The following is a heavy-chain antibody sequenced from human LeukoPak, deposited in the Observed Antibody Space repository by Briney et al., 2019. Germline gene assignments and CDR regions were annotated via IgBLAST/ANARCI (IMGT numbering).Heavy chain of an antibody. J-gene: IGHJ4*02. V-gene: IGHV3-48*02. CDR1: GFTFSNYV. Sequence: PGGSLRLSCAASGFTFSNYVMSWVRQAPGKGLEWVSYINHNGEMIFYPDFVKGRFTISRDNAKNSLYLQMNSLRDEDTAVYYCARDYDWALHYWGQGTLVTVSS. CDR2: INHNGEMI. D-gene: IGHD3-9*01. CDR3: ARDYDWALHY.